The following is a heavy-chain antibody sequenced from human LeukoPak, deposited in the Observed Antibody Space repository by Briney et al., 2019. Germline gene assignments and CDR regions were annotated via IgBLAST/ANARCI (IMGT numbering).Heavy chain of an antibody. CDR1: GFSIKTYS. Sequence: GGSLRLSCAASGFSIKTYSMTWVRQAPGRGLEWVSTISSSGGYIYYADSVKGRFTISRDTAKNSLYLQMNSLRVEDTAVYNCARLRDTVASASDYWGQGTLVTVAS. CDR3: ARLRDTVASASDY. V-gene: IGHV3-21*01. D-gene: IGHD4-23*01. J-gene: IGHJ4*02. CDR2: ISSSGGYI.